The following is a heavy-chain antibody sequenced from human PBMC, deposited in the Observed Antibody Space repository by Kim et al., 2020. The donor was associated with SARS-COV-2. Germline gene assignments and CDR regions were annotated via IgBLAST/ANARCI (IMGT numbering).Heavy chain of an antibody. Sequence: SVKGRFTISRANSKNTLYLQMNSLRAEETAVYYCARDKGYSSGWTFYFDYWGQGTPVTVSS. D-gene: IGHD6-19*01. V-gene: IGHV3-30*01. J-gene: IGHJ4*02. CDR3: ARDKGYSSGWTFYFDY.